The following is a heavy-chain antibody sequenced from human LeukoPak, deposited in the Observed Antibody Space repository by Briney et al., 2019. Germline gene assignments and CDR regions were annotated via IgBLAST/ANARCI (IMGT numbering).Heavy chain of an antibody. J-gene: IGHJ3*02. CDR3: ARVGYQLLYNDAFDI. CDR1: GGSISSYY. V-gene: IGHV4-4*07. CDR2: IYTSGST. Sequence: AETLSLTCTVSGGSISSYYWSWIRQPAGKGLEWIGRIYTSGSTNYNPSLKSRVTMSVDTSKNQFSLKLSSVTEADTAVYYCARVGYQLLYNDAFDIWGQGTMVTVSS. D-gene: IGHD2-2*02.